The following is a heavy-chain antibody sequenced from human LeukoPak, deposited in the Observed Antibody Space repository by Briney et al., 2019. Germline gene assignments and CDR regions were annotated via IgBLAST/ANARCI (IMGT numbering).Heavy chain of an antibody. CDR3: ARTYSGWYFDY. Sequence: PSETLSLTCTVSGGSISSYYWSWIRQPPGKGLEWIGYVHYSGSTYYNPSLKSRVTVSVDTSKNQFSLKVSSVTAADTAVYYCARTYSGWYFDYWGQGTLVTVSS. CDR2: VHYSGST. J-gene: IGHJ4*02. CDR1: GGSISSYY. V-gene: IGHV4-59*01. D-gene: IGHD6-19*01.